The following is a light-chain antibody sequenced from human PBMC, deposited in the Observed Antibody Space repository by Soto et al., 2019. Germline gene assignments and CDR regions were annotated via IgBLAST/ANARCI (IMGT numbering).Light chain of an antibody. J-gene: IGKJ1*01. CDR3: QQYGSSLWT. CDR1: QSLLDSDDGHTY. CDR2: TLS. Sequence: DIVMTQTPLSLPVTPGEPASISCRSSQSLLDSDDGHTYLDWCLQKPGQSPQLLIYTLSYRASGVPDRFSGSGSGSDFTLPIRRLAPEDFAVYYCQQYGSSLWTLDQGTTGDSK. V-gene: IGKV2-40*01.